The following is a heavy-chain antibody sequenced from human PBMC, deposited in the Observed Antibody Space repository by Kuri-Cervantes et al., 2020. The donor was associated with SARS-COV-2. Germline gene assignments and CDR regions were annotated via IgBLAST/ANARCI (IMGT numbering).Heavy chain of an antibody. D-gene: IGHD5-24*01. J-gene: IGHJ4*02. CDR3: ARGDGYNHGSLDC. V-gene: IGHV4-59*11. CDR2: IYYSGST. Sequence: GSLRLSCTVSGGSISSHYWSWIRQPPGKGLEWIGYIYYSGSTNYNPSLKSRVTISVDTSKNQFSLKLSSVTAADTAVYYCARGDGYNHGSLDCWGQGTLVTVSS. CDR1: GGSISSHY.